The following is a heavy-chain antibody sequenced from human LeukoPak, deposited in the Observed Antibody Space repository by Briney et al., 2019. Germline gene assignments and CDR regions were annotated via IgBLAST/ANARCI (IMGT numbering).Heavy chain of an antibody. CDR1: RFTVSTNH. Sequence: PGGSLRLSYAASRFTVSTNHMTWVRQAPGKGLEWVSMIYPGGSPYYADSVKGRFTISRDNSKNMLYLQMISLRAEDTAMYYCASFDYGGQPDAFYIWRQGTMVSVSS. D-gene: IGHD4-23*01. CDR3: ASFDYGGQPDAFYI. J-gene: IGHJ3*02. CDR2: IYPGGSP. V-gene: IGHV3-66*01.